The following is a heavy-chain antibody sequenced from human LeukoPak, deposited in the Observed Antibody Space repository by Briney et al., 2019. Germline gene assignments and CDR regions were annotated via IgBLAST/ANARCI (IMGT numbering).Heavy chain of an antibody. CDR3: ARENHDSSGTNDY. Sequence: GGSLRLSCAASGVTFNGYGMNWVRQAAGKGLEWVSYISSISSTIYYSDSVKGRFTISRDNAKNSLYLQMNSLRAEDTAVYYGARENHDSSGTNDYWGQGTLVTVSS. V-gene: IGHV3-48*01. CDR2: ISSISSTI. CDR1: GVTFNGYG. J-gene: IGHJ4*02. D-gene: IGHD3-22*01.